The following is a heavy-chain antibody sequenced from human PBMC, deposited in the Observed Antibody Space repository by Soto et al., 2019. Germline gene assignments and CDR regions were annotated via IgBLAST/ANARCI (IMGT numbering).Heavy chain of an antibody. CDR1: GFTFSDHY. Sequence: EVQLVESGGGLVQPGGSLRLSCAASGFTFSDHYMDWVRQAPGKGLEWVGRHRNKANSYTTEYAASVKGRFTISRDDSTNSLYLQMNSLQTEDTAVYYCARGSSWFQDPYYYHAMDVWGQGTTVTVSS. CDR3: ARGSSWFQDPYYYHAMDV. D-gene: IGHD6-13*01. V-gene: IGHV3-72*01. J-gene: IGHJ6*02. CDR2: HRNKANSYTT.